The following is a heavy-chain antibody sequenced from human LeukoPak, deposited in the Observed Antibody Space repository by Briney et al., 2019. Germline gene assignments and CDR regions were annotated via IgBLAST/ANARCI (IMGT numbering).Heavy chain of an antibody. J-gene: IGHJ4*02. D-gene: IGHD3-3*01. CDR2: XXYDGSNK. CDR3: AKDLDYDFWSGYPGFDY. V-gene: IGHV3-30*18. CDR1: GFTFSSYG. Sequence: RSLRLSCAASGFTFSSYGMHWVRQAPGKGLXXXXXXXYDGSNKYYADSVKGRFTISRDNSKNTLYLQMNSLRAEDTAVYYCAKDLDYDFWSGYPGFDYWGQGTLVTVSS.